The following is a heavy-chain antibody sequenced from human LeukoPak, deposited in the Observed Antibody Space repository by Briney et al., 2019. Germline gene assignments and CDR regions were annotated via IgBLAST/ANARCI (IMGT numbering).Heavy chain of an antibody. CDR1: GYTFTGYY. CDR2: INPNSGGT. V-gene: IGHV1-2*02. Sequence: ASVKVSCKASGYTFTGYYMHWVRQAPGQGLEWMGWINPNSGGTNYAQKFQGRVTMTRDTSISTAYMELSRLRSDDTAVYYRARRGASYQLLGYWGQGTLVTVSS. J-gene: IGHJ4*02. CDR3: ARRGASYQLLGY. D-gene: IGHD2-2*01.